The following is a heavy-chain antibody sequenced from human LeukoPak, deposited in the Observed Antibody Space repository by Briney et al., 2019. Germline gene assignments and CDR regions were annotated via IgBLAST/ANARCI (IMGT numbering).Heavy chain of an antibody. CDR2: ILTSGTT. CDR3: ARLRVSGSYLYYFDY. J-gene: IGHJ4*02. V-gene: IGHV4-4*09. CDR1: GGSISSYH. D-gene: IGHD1-26*01. Sequence: PSETLSLTCTVSGGSISSYHWSWVQQPPGKGLEWIGYILTSGTTSYNPSLKSRLTISVDTSKNQFTLKLSSVTAADTAVYYCARLRVSGSYLYYFDYWGQGTLVTVSS.